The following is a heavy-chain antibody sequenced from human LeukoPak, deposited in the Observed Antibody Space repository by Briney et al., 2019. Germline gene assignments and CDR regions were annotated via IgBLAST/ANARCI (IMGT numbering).Heavy chain of an antibody. CDR3: AKTRPLDSSSWSHGDY. J-gene: IGHJ4*02. D-gene: IGHD6-13*01. CDR1: GFTFSSYG. CDR2: ISGSGDST. V-gene: IGHV3-23*01. Sequence: GRSLRLSCAASGFTFSSYGMHWVRQAPGKGLEWVSAISGSGDSTYYGDSVKGRFTISRDNSKNTLYLQMNSLRAEDTAVYYCAKTRPLDSSSWSHGDYWGQGTLVTVSS.